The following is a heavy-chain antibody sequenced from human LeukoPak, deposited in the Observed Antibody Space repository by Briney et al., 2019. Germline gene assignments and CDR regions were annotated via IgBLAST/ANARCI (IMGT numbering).Heavy chain of an antibody. D-gene: IGHD3-3*01. J-gene: IGHJ4*02. CDR1: GFTFSSYW. Sequence: QTGGSLRLSCAASGFTFSSYWVSWVRQAPGKGLEWVANIKQDGSEKYYVDSVKGRFTISRDNAKNSLYLQMNSLRAEDTAVYYCARELRFLEWLLQARTPFDYWGQGTLVTVSS. CDR3: ARELRFLEWLLQARTPFDY. CDR2: IKQDGSEK. V-gene: IGHV3-7*01.